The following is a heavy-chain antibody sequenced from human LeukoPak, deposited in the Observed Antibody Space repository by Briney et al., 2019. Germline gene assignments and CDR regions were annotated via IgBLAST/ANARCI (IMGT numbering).Heavy chain of an antibody. V-gene: IGHV4-39*01. Sequence: SETLSLTCTVSGGSISSSSYYWGWIRQPPGKGLEWIGSIYYSGSTYYNPSLKSRVTISVDTSKNQFSLKLSSVTAADTAVYYCAREGTWGSGRNDAFDIWGQGTMVTVSS. CDR2: IYYSGST. CDR1: GGSISSSSYY. D-gene: IGHD3-16*01. J-gene: IGHJ3*02. CDR3: AREGTWGSGRNDAFDI.